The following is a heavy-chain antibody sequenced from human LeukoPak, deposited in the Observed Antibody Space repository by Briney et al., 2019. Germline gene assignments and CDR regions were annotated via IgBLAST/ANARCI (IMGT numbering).Heavy chain of an antibody. V-gene: IGHV4-59*01. D-gene: IGHD6-13*01. J-gene: IGHJ4*02. CDR1: GCSISSYY. CDR3: AGGGIAAADFDY. CDR2: IYYSGST. Sequence: PSETLSLTCTVSGCSISSYYWSWIRQPPGKGLEGIGYIYYSGSTNYNPSLKSRVIISVDTSKNQFSLKLSSVTAADTAVYYCAGGGIAAADFDYWGQGTLVTVSS.